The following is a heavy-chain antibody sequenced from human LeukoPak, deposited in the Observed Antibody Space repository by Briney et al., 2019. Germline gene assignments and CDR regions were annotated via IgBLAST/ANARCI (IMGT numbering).Heavy chain of an antibody. CDR3: AEPGITMIGGV. CDR2: ISSSGSTI. CDR1: GFTFSSYE. J-gene: IGHJ6*04. V-gene: IGHV3-48*03. D-gene: IGHD3-10*02. Sequence: EGSLRLSCAASGFTFSSYEMNWVRQAPGKGLEWVSYISSSGSTIYYADSVKGRFTISRDDAKNSLYLQMNSLRAEDTAVYYCAEPGITMIGGVWGKGTTVTISS.